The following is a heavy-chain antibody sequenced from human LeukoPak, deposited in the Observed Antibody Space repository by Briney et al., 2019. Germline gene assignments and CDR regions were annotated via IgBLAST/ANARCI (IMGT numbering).Heavy chain of an antibody. J-gene: IGHJ4*02. V-gene: IGHV4-59*01. CDR2: IYYSGST. CDR3: ARAELTYQSDQELYYFDY. CDR1: GGSISSYY. Sequence: SETLSLTCTVSGGSISSYYWSWIRQPPGKGLEWIGYIYYSGSTNYNPSLKSRVTISVDTSKNQFSLKLSSVTAADTAVYYCARAELTYQSDQELYYFDYWGQGTLVTVSS. D-gene: IGHD1-26*01.